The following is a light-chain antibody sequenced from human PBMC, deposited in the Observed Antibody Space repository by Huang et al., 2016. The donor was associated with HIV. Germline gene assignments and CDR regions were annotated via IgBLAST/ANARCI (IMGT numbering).Light chain of an antibody. Sequence: DIVMTQAPDSLSVSLGERATINCTSSQSVVYTSNNKNYLAWYQQKPGQPPKLLIYWASTRESGVPDRVSGSGSGTDFTLTITSLQVEDGATYYCQQYFSLPLTFGGGTKVE. V-gene: IGKV4-1*01. CDR1: QSVVYTSNNKNY. CDR2: WAS. CDR3: QQYFSLPLT. J-gene: IGKJ4*01.